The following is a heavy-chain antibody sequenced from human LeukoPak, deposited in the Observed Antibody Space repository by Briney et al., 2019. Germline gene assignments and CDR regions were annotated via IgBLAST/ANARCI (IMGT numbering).Heavy chain of an antibody. V-gene: IGHV7-4-1*01. CDR2: INMYTANP. D-gene: IGHD3-16*01. J-gene: IGHJ4*02. CDR3: ARHDNDDDFDY. CDR1: GYTFTMYA. Sequence: ASVKVSCKASGYTFTMYAINWLRQAPGQGLEWMGWINMYTANPAYAQGFTERFVFSLDTSVTTAYLQIGNLKTEDTAVYYCARHDNDDDFDYWGQGTLVTVSS.